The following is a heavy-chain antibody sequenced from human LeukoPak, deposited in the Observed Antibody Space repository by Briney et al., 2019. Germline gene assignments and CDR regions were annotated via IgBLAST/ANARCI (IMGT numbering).Heavy chain of an antibody. Sequence: GGSLRLSCAASGFTFSSYGMHWVRQAPGKGLEWVAFIRCDGSNKYYADSVKGRFTISRDNSKNTLYLQMNSLRAEDTAVYYCAKDLEQWLAHYFDYWGQGTLVTVSS. D-gene: IGHD6-19*01. J-gene: IGHJ4*02. CDR3: AKDLEQWLAHYFDY. CDR2: IRCDGSNK. CDR1: GFTFSSYG. V-gene: IGHV3-30*02.